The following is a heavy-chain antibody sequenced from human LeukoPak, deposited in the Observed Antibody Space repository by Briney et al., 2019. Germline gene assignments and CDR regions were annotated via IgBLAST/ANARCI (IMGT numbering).Heavy chain of an antibody. D-gene: IGHD6-13*01. J-gene: IGHJ4*02. V-gene: IGHV3-11*04. CDR2: ISSSGSTI. Sequence: GGSLRLSCAASGFTFSDYYMSWIRQAPGKGLEWVSYISSSGSTIYYADSVKGRFTISRDNAKNSLYLQMNSLTAEDTAVYYCARRIAAAGLYFDYWGQGTLVTVSS. CDR1: GFTFSDYY. CDR3: ARRIAAAGLYFDY.